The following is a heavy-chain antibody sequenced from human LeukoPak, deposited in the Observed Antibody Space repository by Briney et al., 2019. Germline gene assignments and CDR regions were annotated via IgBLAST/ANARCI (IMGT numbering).Heavy chain of an antibody. V-gene: IGHV1-18*01. CDR1: GYTFTTYG. J-gene: IGHJ4*02. Sequence: ASVKVSCKASGYTFTTYGISWVRQAPGQGLEWMGWISAYNGNTNYAQKLQGRVTMTTDTSTSTAYMELRSLRSDDTAVYYCARGGVRYFDWLPVDYWGQGTLVTVSS. CDR2: ISAYNGNT. D-gene: IGHD3-9*01. CDR3: ARGGVRYFDWLPVDY.